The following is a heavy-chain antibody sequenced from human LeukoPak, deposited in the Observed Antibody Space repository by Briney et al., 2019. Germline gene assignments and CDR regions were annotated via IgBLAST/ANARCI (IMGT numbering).Heavy chain of an antibody. CDR2: IKQDGSEK. CDR3: AREGAGVNDY. CDR1: GFTFRSYW. Sequence: GGSLRLSCAASGFTFRSYWMSWVRQAPGKGLEWVANIKQDGSEKDYVDSVKGRFTISRDNAKNSLYLQMNSLSGEDTAVYYCAREGAGVNDYWGQGTLVTVSS. J-gene: IGHJ4*02. V-gene: IGHV3-7*01. D-gene: IGHD3-10*01.